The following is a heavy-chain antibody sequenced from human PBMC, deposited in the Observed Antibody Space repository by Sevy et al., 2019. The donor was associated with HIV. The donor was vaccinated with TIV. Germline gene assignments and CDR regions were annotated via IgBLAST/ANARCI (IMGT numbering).Heavy chain of an antibody. V-gene: IGHV3-7*03. CDR3: VREIVSRGSD. CDR1: GFTFSTYW. J-gene: IGHJ4*02. Sequence: GGSLKLSCEASGFTFSTYWLTWVRQVPGKGLEWVANINQDGSKKYFVDSVKGRFTISRDNAKNSVYLQMNSLRADDTAVYYCVREIVSRGSDWGQGTLVTVSS. CDR2: INQDGSKK. D-gene: IGHD3-16*02.